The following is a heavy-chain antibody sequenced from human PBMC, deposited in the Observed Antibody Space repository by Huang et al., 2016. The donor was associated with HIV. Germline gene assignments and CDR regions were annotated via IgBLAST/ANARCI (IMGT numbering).Heavy chain of an antibody. CDR1: GGSFTGNY. CDR2: VNDSGAT. CDR3: ARQWTILEWLLGLDV. D-gene: IGHD3-3*01. V-gene: IGHV4-34*02. J-gene: IGHJ6*02. Sequence: QMQLQQRGAGLLKPSETLSLTCGVSGGSFTGNYLTWIRQAPGKGLEGIGEVNDSGATNYNPSLNGRVTISLDKSNRELSLNLRSVTAADTAVYYCARQWTILEWLLGLDVWGQGTTVIVSS.